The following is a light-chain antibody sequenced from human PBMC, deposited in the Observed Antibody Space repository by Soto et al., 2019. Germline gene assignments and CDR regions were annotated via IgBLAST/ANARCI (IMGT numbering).Light chain of an antibody. Sequence: IVMTQSPATLSVSPGEGATLSCRASQSVGSNVAWYQQIPGQGPRLLIYGASTRATGVPARFSGTGSGTEFTLTISSLQSEDFAVYYCQQYGRGITFGQGTRLEIK. J-gene: IGKJ5*01. CDR1: QSVGSN. CDR2: GAS. CDR3: QQYGRGIT. V-gene: IGKV3-15*01.